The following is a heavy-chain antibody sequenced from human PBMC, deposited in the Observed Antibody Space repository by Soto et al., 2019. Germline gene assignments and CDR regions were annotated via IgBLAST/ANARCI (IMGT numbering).Heavy chain of an antibody. V-gene: IGHV3-7*05. CDR3: ARERGLDY. CDR2: IKEDGAEK. CDR1: GFTFSSCW. J-gene: IGHJ4*02. Sequence: EVQLVESGGGLVQPGGSLRLSCAASGFTFSSCWMSWVRQAPGKGLEWVANIKEDGAEKYYIASVKGRFTISRDNAKNTLYLEMNSLRAEDSAVYYCARERGLDYWGQGILVTVSS.